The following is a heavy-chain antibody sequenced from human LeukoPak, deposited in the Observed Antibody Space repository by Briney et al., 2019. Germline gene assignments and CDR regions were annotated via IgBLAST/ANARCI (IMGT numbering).Heavy chain of an antibody. CDR3: ARIHYGSGSLYYYYYYMDV. D-gene: IGHD3-10*01. Sequence: SETLSLTCTVSGYSISSGYYWGWIRQPPGKGLEWIGSIYHSGSTYYNPSLKSRVTISVDTSKNQFSLKLSSVTAADTAVYYCARIHYGSGSLYYYYYYMDVWGKGTTVTISS. V-gene: IGHV4-38-2*02. J-gene: IGHJ6*03. CDR1: GYSISSGYY. CDR2: IYHSGST.